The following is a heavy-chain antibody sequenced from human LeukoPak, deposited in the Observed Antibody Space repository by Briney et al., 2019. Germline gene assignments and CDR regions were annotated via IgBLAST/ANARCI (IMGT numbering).Heavy chain of an antibody. V-gene: IGHV4-34*01. CDR2: INHGST. D-gene: IGHD5-12*01. CDR3: ARGRGEMATITIDY. J-gene: IGHJ4*02. Sequence: SETLSLTCAVYGGSFSGYYWSWIRQPPGKGLEWIGEINHGSTNYNPSLKSRVTISVDTSKNQFSLKLSSVTAADTAVYYRARGRGEMATITIDYWGQGTLVTVSS. CDR1: GGSFSGYY.